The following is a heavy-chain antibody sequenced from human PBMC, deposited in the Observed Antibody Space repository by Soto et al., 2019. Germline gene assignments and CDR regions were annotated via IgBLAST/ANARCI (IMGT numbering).Heavy chain of an antibody. V-gene: IGHV1-2*04. CDR1: GYTFTGYY. D-gene: IGHD3-3*01. CDR3: AREKDYDFWSGYRAYGMDV. J-gene: IGHJ6*02. CDR2: INPNSGGT. Sequence: GASVKVSCKASGYTFTGYYMHWVRQAPGQGLEWMGWINPNSGGTNYAQKFQGWVTMTRDTSISTAYMELSRLRSDDTAVYYCAREKDYDFWSGYRAYGMDVWGQGTTVTVSS.